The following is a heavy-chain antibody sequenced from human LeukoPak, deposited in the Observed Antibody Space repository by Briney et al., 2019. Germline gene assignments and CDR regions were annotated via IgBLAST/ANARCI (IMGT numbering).Heavy chain of an antibody. CDR2: ISGSGGST. D-gene: IGHD3-10*02. J-gene: IGHJ4*02. CDR3: AKYVPYFDH. Sequence: GGSLRLPCAVCGFTFSSNAMCWVRQAPGKGLEWVSAISGSGGSTYYADSVKGRFTISRDNSKNTVYLQMNSLRAEDTAVYYCAKYVPYFDHWGQGTLVTVSS. V-gene: IGHV3-23*01. CDR1: GFTFSSNA.